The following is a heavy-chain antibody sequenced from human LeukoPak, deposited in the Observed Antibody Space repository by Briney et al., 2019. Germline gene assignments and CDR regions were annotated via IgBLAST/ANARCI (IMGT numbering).Heavy chain of an antibody. J-gene: IGHJ4*02. Sequence: ASVKVSCTASGYTFTGYYMHWVRQAPGQGLEWMGWINPNSGGTNYAQKFQGRVTMTRDTSISTAYMELSRLRSDDTAVYYCARDRAYSRGSFDYWGQGTLVTVSS. D-gene: IGHD6-19*01. CDR2: INPNSGGT. CDR1: GYTFTGYY. V-gene: IGHV1-2*02. CDR3: ARDRAYSRGSFDY.